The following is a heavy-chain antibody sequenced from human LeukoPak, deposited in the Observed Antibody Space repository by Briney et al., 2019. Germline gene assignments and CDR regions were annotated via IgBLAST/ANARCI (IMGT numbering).Heavy chain of an antibody. CDR3: ARDSYSSSWYDYYFDY. CDR1: GFTFSSYG. D-gene: IGHD6-13*01. V-gene: IGHV3-33*01. J-gene: IGHJ4*02. CDR2: TWYDGSNE. Sequence: PGRSLRLSCAASGFTFSSYGMHWVRQAPGKGLEWVAVTWYDGSNEYYGDSVKGRFTISRDNSKNTLYLQMNSLRAEDTAIYYCARDSYSSSWYDYYFDYWGQGTLVTVSS.